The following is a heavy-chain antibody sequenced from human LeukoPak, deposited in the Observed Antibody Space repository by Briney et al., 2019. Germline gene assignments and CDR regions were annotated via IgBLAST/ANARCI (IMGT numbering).Heavy chain of an antibody. D-gene: IGHD3-3*01. J-gene: IGHJ4*02. Sequence: GASVKVSCKASGYTFTGYYMHWVRQAPGQGLEWMGWINPNSGGTNYAQKFQGRVTMTRDTSISTAYMELSRLRSDDTAVYYCARVRRITIFGVVIINWAYFDYWGQGTLVTVSS. CDR3: ARVRRITIFGVVIINWAYFDY. V-gene: IGHV1-2*02. CDR2: INPNSGGT. CDR1: GYTFTGYY.